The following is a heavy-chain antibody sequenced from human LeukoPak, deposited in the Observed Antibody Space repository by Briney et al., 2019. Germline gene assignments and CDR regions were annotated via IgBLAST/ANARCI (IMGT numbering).Heavy chain of an antibody. D-gene: IGHD6-19*01. J-gene: IGHJ6*03. V-gene: IGHV1-69*06. Sequence: SVKVSCKASGYTFTSYDINWVRQATGQGLEWMGGIIPIFGTANYAQKFQGRVTITADKSTSTAYMELSSLRSEDTAVYYCARGLGSGWSYYYYYYMDVWGKGTTVTVSS. CDR2: IIPIFGTA. CDR1: GYTFTSYD. CDR3: ARGLGSGWSYYYYYYMDV.